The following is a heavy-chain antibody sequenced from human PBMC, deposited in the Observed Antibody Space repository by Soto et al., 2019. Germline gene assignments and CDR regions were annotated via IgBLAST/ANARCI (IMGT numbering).Heavy chain of an antibody. CDR1: GGTFSSYA. CDR3: AREVFDDGSGYYFDY. Sequence: ASVKVSCKASGGTFSSYAISWVRQAPGQGLEWMGGIIPIFGTANYAQKFQGRVTITADESTSTAYMELSSLRSEDTAVYYCAREVFDDGSGYYFDYWGQGTLVTVSS. D-gene: IGHD3-22*01. V-gene: IGHV1-69*13. CDR2: IIPIFGTA. J-gene: IGHJ4*02.